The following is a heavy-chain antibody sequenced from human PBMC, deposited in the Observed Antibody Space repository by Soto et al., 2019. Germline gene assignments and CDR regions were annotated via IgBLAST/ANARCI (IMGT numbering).Heavy chain of an antibody. Sequence: SQTLSLTCVMSGDSVSGNGACLNWIRQSPSRGLQWLGRIYYRSKWFHDYAASVESRMAINPDTSRNQFSLQLNYVTPEDTAVYYCARVHCSAGTCLDGLDFWGQGTTVTVSS. CDR2: IYYRSKWFH. D-gene: IGHD2-15*01. V-gene: IGHV6-1*01. CDR3: ARVHCSAGTCLDGLDF. CDR1: GDSVSGNGAC. J-gene: IGHJ6*02.